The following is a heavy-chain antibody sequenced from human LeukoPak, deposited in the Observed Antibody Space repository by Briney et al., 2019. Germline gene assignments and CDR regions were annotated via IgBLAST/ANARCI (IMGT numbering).Heavy chain of an antibody. J-gene: IGHJ5*02. V-gene: IGHV3-53*01. CDR2: IYSGGST. CDR1: GFTVSSNY. D-gene: IGHD6-19*01. Sequence: GGSLRLCCAASGFTVSSNYMSWVRQAPGKGLEWVSVIYSGGSTYYADSVKGRFTISRDNSKNTLYLQMNSLRAEDTAVYYCARDGRFSSGSSNWFDPWGQGTLVTVSS. CDR3: ARDGRFSSGSSNWFDP.